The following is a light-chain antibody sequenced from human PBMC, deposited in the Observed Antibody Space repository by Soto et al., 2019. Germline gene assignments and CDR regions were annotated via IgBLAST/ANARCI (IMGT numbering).Light chain of an antibody. V-gene: IGKV1-39*01. CDR1: QSISSY. CDR3: QQSLGP. CDR2: AAS. Sequence: DIQMTQSPSSLSASVGDRVTITCRASQSISSYLNWYQQKPGKAPKLLIYAASSLQSGVPSRFSGSGSGTDFTLTISSLQPEDFATYYCQQSLGPFGGGTKVDIK. J-gene: IGKJ4*01.